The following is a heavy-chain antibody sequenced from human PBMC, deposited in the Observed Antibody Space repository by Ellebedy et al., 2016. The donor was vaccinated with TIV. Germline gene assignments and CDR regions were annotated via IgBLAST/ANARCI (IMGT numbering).Heavy chain of an antibody. CDR1: GFSFRSYW. V-gene: IGHV3-7*01. J-gene: IGHJ3*02. CDR3: ATDGSYGDYRFPAHAFTM. Sequence: GESLKISCGSSGFSFRSYWMSWVRQAPGKGLEWVANIRQDGNDKYYVDSVKGRFTISRDNAKNSLYLQMNSLRAEDTSVYYCATDGSYGDYRFPAHAFTMWGQGTMVTVSS. D-gene: IGHD4-17*01. CDR2: IRQDGNDK.